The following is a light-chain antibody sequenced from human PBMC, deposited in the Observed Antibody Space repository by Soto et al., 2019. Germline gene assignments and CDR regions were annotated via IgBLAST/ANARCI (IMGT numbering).Light chain of an antibody. CDR3: QSYDRSLSGHVV. CDR2: GND. CDR1: SSNIGAGYD. Sequence: QAVVTQPPSVSGAPGQRVTISCTGSSSNIGAGYDVHWYQQLPGTAPKLLIYGNDDRPSGVPDRFSGSKSGTSASLAITGLQAEDEADYHCQSYDRSLSGHVVFGGGTQLTVL. J-gene: IGLJ2*01. V-gene: IGLV1-40*01.